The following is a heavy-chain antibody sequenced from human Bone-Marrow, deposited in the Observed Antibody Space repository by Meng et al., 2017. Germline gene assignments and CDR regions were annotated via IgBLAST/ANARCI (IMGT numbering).Heavy chain of an antibody. V-gene: IGHV3-48*03. CDR2: ISSSGSTI. CDR3: ASSNSSSWYLVDYYYGMDV. J-gene: IGHJ6*02. D-gene: IGHD6-13*01. CDR1: GFTFSSYE. Sequence: GESLKISCAASGFTFSSYEMNWVRQAPGKGLEWVSYISSSGSTIYYADSVKGRFTISRDNAKNSLYLQMNSLSAEDTAVYYGASSNSSSWYLVDYYYGMDVWGQGTTVTVSS.